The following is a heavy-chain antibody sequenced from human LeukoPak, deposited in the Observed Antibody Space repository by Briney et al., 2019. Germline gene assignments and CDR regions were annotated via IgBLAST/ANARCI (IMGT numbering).Heavy chain of an antibody. CDR1: GFTFSGSA. V-gene: IGHV3-73*01. CDR2: IRSKANSYAT. CDR3: TIHQTRYGDYVTDFDY. J-gene: IGHJ4*02. Sequence: GGSLRLSCAASGFTFSGSAMHWVRQASGKGLEWVGRIRSKANSYATAYAASVKGRFTISRDDSKNTAYLQMNSLKTEDTAAYYCTIHQTRYGDYVTDFDYWGQGTLVTVSS. D-gene: IGHD4-17*01.